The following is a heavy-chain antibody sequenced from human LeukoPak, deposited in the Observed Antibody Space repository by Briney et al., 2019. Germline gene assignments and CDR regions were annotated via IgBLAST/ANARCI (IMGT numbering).Heavy chain of an antibody. CDR2: INPNSGGT. CDR1: GYTFTGYY. V-gene: IGHV1-2*02. Sequence: ASVKASCKASGYTFTGYYMHWVRQAPGQGLEWMGWINPNSGGTNYAQKFQGRVTMTRDTSISTAYMELSRLRSDDTAVYYCARDPRYFSSDAEYFQHWGQGTLVTVSS. CDR3: ARDPRYFSSDAEYFQH. D-gene: IGHD3-9*01. J-gene: IGHJ1*01.